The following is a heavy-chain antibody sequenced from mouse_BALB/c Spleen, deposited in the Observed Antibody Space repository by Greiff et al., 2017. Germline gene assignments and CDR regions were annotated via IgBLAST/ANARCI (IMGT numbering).Heavy chain of an antibody. Sequence: EVKVEESGPSLVKPSQTLSLTCSVTGDSITSGYWNWIRKFPGNKLEYMGYISYSGSTYYNPSLKSRISITRDTSKNQYYLQLNSVTTEDTATYYCARGIYYGPYAMDYWGQGTSVTVSS. D-gene: IGHD2-1*01. CDR3: ARGIYYGPYAMDY. J-gene: IGHJ4*01. CDR1: GDSITSGY. CDR2: ISYSGST. V-gene: IGHV3-8*02.